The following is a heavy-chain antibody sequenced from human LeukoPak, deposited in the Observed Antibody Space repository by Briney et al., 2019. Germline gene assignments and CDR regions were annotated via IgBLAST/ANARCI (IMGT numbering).Heavy chain of an antibody. CDR3: VKDPNYAYFDS. D-gene: IGHD2-2*01. V-gene: IGHV4-38-2*02. CDR1: GYSISTDYY. CDR2: VSHTGRT. J-gene: IGHJ4*02. Sequence: SETLSLTCAVSGYSISTDYYWGWIRQSPGKGLEWIVSVSHTGRTYYNPSLKSRITISLDTSKNQFSLDLSSVTAADTAVYYCVKDPNYAYFDSWGQGTLVTVSS.